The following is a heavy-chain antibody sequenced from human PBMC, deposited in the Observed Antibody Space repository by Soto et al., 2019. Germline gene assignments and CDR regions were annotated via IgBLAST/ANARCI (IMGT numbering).Heavy chain of an antibody. CDR1: GYTFANHW. Sequence: PVEFLRLSYGVAGYTFANHWMHWVRQAPGKGVEWVSRMNSDGSLINYADSVKGRFTVSRDNARNTLYLQMNSLRVADTAVYYWRTAEVDNSGLVTLVTVCS. CDR2: MNSDGSLI. CDR3: RTAEVDN. V-gene: IGHV3-74*01. J-gene: IGHJ4*01.